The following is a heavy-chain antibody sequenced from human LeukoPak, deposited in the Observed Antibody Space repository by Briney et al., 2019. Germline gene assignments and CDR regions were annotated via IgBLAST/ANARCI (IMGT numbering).Heavy chain of an antibody. CDR2: IKQGGREK. CDR1: GFTFSSYW. V-gene: IGHV3-7*01. CDR3: ARDLGSSPGGDAFDI. D-gene: IGHD6-13*01. J-gene: IGHJ3*02. Sequence: GGSLRLSCAASGFTFSSYWMSWVRQAPGKGLEWGANIKQGGREKYYVDSVKGRFTISRDNAKNSLYLQMNSLRAEDTAVYYCARDLGSSPGGDAFDIWGQGTMVTVSS.